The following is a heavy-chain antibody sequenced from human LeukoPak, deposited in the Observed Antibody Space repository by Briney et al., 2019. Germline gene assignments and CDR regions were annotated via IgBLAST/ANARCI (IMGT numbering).Heavy chain of an antibody. Sequence: SETLSLTCAVYGGSFSGYYRSWIRQPPGKGLEWIGEINHSGSTNYNPSLKSRVTISVDTSKNQFSLKLSSVTAADPAVYYCARGSQLDIVVINWFDPWGQGTLVTVSS. J-gene: IGHJ5*02. V-gene: IGHV4-34*01. CDR2: INHSGST. CDR1: GGSFSGYY. D-gene: IGHD2-15*01. CDR3: ARGSQLDIVVINWFDP.